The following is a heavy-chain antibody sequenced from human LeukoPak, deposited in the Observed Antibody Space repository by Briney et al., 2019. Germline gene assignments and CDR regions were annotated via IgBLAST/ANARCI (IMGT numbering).Heavy chain of an antibody. V-gene: IGHV4-34*01. D-gene: IGHD3-16*02. Sequence: SETLSLTCAVYGGSFSDYYWTWIRQPPGKGLEWIGEINHSGSTNYNPSLKSRVTISVDTSKNQFSLKLSSVTAADTAVYYCARVIYDYVWGSYRLGSFDPWGQGTLVTVSS. CDR2: INHSGST. CDR1: GGSFSDYY. CDR3: ARVIYDYVWGSYRLGSFDP. J-gene: IGHJ5*02.